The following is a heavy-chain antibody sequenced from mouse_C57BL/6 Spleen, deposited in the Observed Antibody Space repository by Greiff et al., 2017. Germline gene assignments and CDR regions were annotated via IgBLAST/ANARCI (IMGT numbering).Heavy chain of an antibody. Sequence: EVKLMESGEGLVKPGGSLKLSCAASGFTFSSYAMSWVRQTPEKRLEWVAYISSGGDYIYYADTVKGRFTISRDKARNTLYLQMSSLKSEGTAMYYGTRGEDYEPFAYWGQGTLVTVSA. CDR3: TRGEDYEPFAY. D-gene: IGHD2-4*01. V-gene: IGHV5-9-1*02. CDR2: ISSGGDYI. CDR1: GFTFSSYA. J-gene: IGHJ3*01.